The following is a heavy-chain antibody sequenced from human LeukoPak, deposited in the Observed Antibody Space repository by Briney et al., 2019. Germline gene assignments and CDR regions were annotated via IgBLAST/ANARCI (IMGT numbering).Heavy chain of an antibody. D-gene: IGHD2-2*01. CDR3: AKSRISHCSSTSCYYPVDY. CDR2: ISYDGSNK. V-gene: IGHV3-30*18. Sequence: PGRSLRLSCAASGFTFSSYGMHWVRQAPGKGLEWVAVISYDGSNKYYADSVKGRFTISRGNSKNTLYLQMNSLRAEDTAVYYCAKSRISHCSSTSCYYPVDYWGQGTLVTVSS. J-gene: IGHJ4*02. CDR1: GFTFSSYG.